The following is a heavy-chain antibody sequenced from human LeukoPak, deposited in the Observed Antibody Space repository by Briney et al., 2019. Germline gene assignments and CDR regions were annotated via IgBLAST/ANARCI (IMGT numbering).Heavy chain of an antibody. V-gene: IGHV3-72*01. D-gene: IGHD6-19*01. CDR1: GLTFSDRY. CDR3: ARDRDSSGAYYFDS. J-gene: IGHJ4*02. CDR2: SRNKAKSYTT. Sequence: AGGPLPLSCAATGLTFSDRYMDWIREAPGTGKERVGRSRNKAKSYTTEYAASVKGRFTISRDDSKNSLYLQMDSLKTEDTAVYYCARDRDSSGAYYFDSWGQGTLVTVSS.